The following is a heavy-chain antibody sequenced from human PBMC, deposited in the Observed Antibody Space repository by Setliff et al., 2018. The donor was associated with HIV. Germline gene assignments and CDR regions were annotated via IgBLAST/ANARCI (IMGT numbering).Heavy chain of an antibody. J-gene: IGHJ4*02. CDR3: AREAPDDYFDH. Sequence: GASVKVSCKASGYTFTNYFVHWVRQAPGQGLEWMGMINPSGGQRSFAQKLQGRITVATATSTATSTGTVYMELSSLRYEDTAVYYCAREAPDDYFDHWGPGTLVTVSS. CDR2: INPSGGQR. V-gene: IGHV1-46*01. CDR1: GYTFTNYF.